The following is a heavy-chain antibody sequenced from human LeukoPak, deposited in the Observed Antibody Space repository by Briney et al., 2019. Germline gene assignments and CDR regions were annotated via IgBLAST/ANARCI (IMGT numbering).Heavy chain of an antibody. D-gene: IGHD3-9*01. V-gene: IGHV3-21*01. CDR2: ITSGCDYI. Sequence: SGGSLRLSFAASGFTFNTFNMTWVRQAPGKGLGGVSSITSGCDYIYYADSVKGRFTTSRDNAKTSLSLQLNSLRVEDTAVYYCARGHYDVLAASYKWTPDYWGQGTLVTVSS. J-gene: IGHJ4*02. CDR1: GFTFNTFN. CDR3: ARGHYDVLAASYKWTPDY.